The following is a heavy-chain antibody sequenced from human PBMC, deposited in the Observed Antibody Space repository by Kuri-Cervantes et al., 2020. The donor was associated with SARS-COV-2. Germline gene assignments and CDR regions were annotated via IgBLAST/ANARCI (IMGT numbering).Heavy chain of an antibody. CDR2: ISSDGTNK. V-gene: IGHV3-30*03. CDR3: ARPPDRSGQNFDS. D-gene: IGHD3-22*01. CDR1: GFTVSSNY. J-gene: IGHJ4*02. Sequence: GESLKISCAASGFTVSSNYMSWVRQAPGKGLEWVALISSDGTNKLQAGSVKGRFPISRDNSKNTLYLQMNSLTSEDTSVYYCARPPDRSGQNFDSWGQGTLVTVSS.